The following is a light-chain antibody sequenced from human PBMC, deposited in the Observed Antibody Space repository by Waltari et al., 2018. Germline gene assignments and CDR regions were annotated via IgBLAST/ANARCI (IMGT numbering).Light chain of an antibody. V-gene: IGLV3-19*01. Sequence: SELTQGPDVSVALGQTVKIPCQGDSLRTSYASWYQVKPGQAPVLVLFGKEKRPSGIPDRISGYTSGTTSFLTITGAQAEDEADYYCHSRKGSDNQVVFGGGTKLTVL. CDR3: HSRKGSDNQVV. CDR1: SLRTSY. CDR2: GKE. J-gene: IGLJ3*02.